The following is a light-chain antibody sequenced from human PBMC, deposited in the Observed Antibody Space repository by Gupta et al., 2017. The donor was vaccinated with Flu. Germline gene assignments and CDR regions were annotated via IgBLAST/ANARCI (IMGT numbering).Light chain of an antibody. J-gene: IGLJ2*01. V-gene: IGLV2-14*04. CDR1: SSDVGGYNY. Sequence: SITISCTGTSSDVGGYNYVSWYQQHPGKAPKLMMYDVSNRPSGVSNRFSGSKSGNTASLTISGLQAEDEADYYCSSYTSSSTGVFGGGTKLTVL. CDR3: SSYTSSSTGV. CDR2: DVS.